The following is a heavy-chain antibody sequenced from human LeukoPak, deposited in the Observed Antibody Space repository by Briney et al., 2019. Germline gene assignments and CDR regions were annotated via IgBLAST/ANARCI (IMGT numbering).Heavy chain of an antibody. CDR3: ASPTTPRYYYGMDV. CDR1: GGTFSSYA. Sequence: GSSVKVSCKASGGTFSSYAISWVRQAPGQGLEWMERIIPILGIANYAQKFQGRVTITADKSTSTAYMELSSLRSEDTAVYYCASPTTPRYYYGMDVWGQGTTVTVSS. CDR2: IIPILGIA. D-gene: IGHD4-17*01. V-gene: IGHV1-69*04. J-gene: IGHJ6*02.